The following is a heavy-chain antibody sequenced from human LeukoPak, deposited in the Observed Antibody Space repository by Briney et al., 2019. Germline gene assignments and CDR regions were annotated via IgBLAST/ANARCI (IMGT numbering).Heavy chain of an antibody. CDR3: FFASYDSSGYIRQSLYGDAFDI. Sequence: WASVKVSCKASGYTFTSYYMHWVRQAPGQGLEWMGIINPSGGSTSYAQKFQGRVTMTRDTSTSTVYMELSSLRSEDTAVYYCFFASYDSSGYIRQSLYGDAFDIWGQGTMVTVSS. D-gene: IGHD3-22*01. J-gene: IGHJ3*02. CDR1: GYTFTSYY. V-gene: IGHV1-46*01. CDR2: INPSGGST.